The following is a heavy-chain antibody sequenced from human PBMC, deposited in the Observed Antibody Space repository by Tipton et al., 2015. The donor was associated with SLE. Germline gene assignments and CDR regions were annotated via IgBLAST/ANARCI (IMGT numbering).Heavy chain of an antibody. Sequence: TLSLTCTVSGGSISSYYWSWIRQPPGKGLEWIGYIYYSGSTNYNPSLKSLVTISVDTSKNQFSLKLSSVTAADTAVYYCARDRRPTGPRVYYYYYYMDVWGKGTTVTVSS. CDR2: IYYSGST. D-gene: IGHD3-10*01. CDR3: ARDRRPTGPRVYYYYYYMDV. J-gene: IGHJ6*03. CDR1: GGSISSYY. V-gene: IGHV4-59*01.